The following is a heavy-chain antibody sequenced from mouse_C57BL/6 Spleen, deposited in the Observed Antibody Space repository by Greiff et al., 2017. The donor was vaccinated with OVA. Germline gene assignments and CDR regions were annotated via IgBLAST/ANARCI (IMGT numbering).Heavy chain of an antibody. J-gene: IGHJ4*01. CDR1: GYSFTGYY. Sequence: EVQGVESGPELVKPGASVKISCKASGYSFTGYYMHWVKQSSEKSLVWIGEINPSTGGTSYNQKFKGKATLTVDKSSSTAYMQLKCLTSEDSAVDYCANWGTTVVADAMDYWGQGPSVTVSS. V-gene: IGHV1-43*01. CDR3: ANWGTTVVADAMDY. D-gene: IGHD1-1*01. CDR2: INPSTGGT.